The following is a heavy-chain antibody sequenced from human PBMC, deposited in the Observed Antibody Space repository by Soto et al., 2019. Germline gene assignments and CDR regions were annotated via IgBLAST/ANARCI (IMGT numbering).Heavy chain of an antibody. Sequence: EVQLVESGGGLVQPGGSLKLSCAASGFTFSGSAMHWVRQASGKGLEWVGRIRSKANSYATAYAASVKGRFTISRDDSKNTAYLQMNSLKTEDTAVYYCPRRRCTNGVCYTDSWGQGTLVTVSS. J-gene: IGHJ4*02. CDR3: PRRRCTNGVCYTDS. D-gene: IGHD2-8*01. V-gene: IGHV3-73*01. CDR2: IRSKANSYAT. CDR1: GFTFSGSA.